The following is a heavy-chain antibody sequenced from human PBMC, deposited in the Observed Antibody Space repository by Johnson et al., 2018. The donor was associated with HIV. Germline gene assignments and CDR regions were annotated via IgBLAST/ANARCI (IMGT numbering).Heavy chain of an antibody. CDR2: ISWNSGSI. V-gene: IGHV3-9*01. Sequence: VQLVESGGGLVQPGRSLRLSCAASGFTFDDYAMHWVRQAPGKGLEWVSGISWNSGSIGYADSVKGRFPISRDNAKNSLYLQMNSLRAEDTALYYCAKSVGVDAFDSWGQGTMVTVSS. CDR3: AKSVGVDAFDS. J-gene: IGHJ3*02. D-gene: IGHD3-16*01. CDR1: GFTFDDYA.